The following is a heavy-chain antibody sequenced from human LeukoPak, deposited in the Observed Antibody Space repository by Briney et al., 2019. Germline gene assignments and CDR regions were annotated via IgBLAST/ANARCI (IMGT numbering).Heavy chain of an antibody. J-gene: IGHJ3*02. CDR1: GGSFSGYY. V-gene: IGHV4-34*01. CDR3: ALTSYPVVDAFDI. D-gene: IGHD3-16*01. CDR2: INHSGST. Sequence: SETLSLTCAVYGGSFSGYYWSWIRQPPGKGLEWIGEINHSGSTNYNPSLKSRVTISVDTSKNQFSLKLSSVTAADTAVYYCALTSYPVVDAFDIWGQGTMVTVSS.